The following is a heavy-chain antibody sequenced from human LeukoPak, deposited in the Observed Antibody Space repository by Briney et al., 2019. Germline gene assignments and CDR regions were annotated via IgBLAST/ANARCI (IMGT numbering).Heavy chain of an antibody. J-gene: IGHJ4*02. CDR3: ARILVVVPAARGYSFDY. V-gene: IGHV1-18*01. D-gene: IGHD2-2*01. Sequence: GASVKVSCKACGYTFTKYGISWVRQAPGQGLEWMGWISAYNGLTNYVQRLQGRVSMTTDTSTNTAYMELRSLRSDDTAVYYCARILVVVPAARGYSFDYWGQGTLVTVSS. CDR1: GYTFTKYG. CDR2: ISAYNGLT.